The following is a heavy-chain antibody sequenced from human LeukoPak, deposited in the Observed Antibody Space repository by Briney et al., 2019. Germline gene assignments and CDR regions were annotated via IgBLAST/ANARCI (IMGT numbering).Heavy chain of an antibody. Sequence: GGSLRLSCATSEFTFSSYGIHWVRQAPGKGLQWVAFIRHDGNDNYYVDSAKGRFTISRDNSKNTLYLQMGSLRVEDTAVYYCAKALYGSGSYYNWGNWFDPWGQGTLVTVSS. D-gene: IGHD3-10*01. CDR1: EFTFSSYG. CDR3: AKALYGSGSYYNWGNWFDP. V-gene: IGHV3-30*02. CDR2: IRHDGNDN. J-gene: IGHJ5*02.